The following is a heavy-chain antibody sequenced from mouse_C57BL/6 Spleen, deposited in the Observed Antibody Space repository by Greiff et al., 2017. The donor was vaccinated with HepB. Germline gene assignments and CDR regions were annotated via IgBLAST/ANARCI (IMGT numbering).Heavy chain of an antibody. CDR2: IDPSDSET. V-gene: IGHV1-52*01. J-gene: IGHJ4*01. D-gene: IGHD2-1*01. CDR1: GYTFTSYW. Sequence: QVQLKQPGAELVRPGSSVKLSCKASGYTFTSYWMHWVKQRPIQGLEWIGNIDPSDSETHYNQKFKDKATLTVDKSSSTAYMQLSSLTSEDSAVYYCARNYGNYEDYAMDYWGQGTSVTVSS. CDR3: ARNYGNYEDYAMDY.